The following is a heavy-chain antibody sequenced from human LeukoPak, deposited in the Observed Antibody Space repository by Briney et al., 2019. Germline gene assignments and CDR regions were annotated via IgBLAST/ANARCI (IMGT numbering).Heavy chain of an antibody. V-gene: IGHV4-34*01. CDR2: INHSGST. J-gene: IGHJ4*02. CDR3: AKGGYDSRSRRVDY. D-gene: IGHD5-12*01. Sequence: SETLSLTCAVYGGSFSGYYWSWIRQPPGKGLEWIGEINHSGSTNYNPSLKSRVTISVDTSKNQFSLKLSSVTAADTAVYYCAKGGYDSRSRRVDYWGQGTLVTVSS. CDR1: GGSFSGYY.